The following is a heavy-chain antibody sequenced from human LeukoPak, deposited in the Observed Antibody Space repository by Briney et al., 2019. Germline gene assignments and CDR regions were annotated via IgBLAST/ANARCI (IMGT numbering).Heavy chain of an antibody. Sequence: RGEALQISCKGSGSSFTTYWIGWVRQLPGKGLEWMGIIYPSDSDTRYSPSFQGQVTISADKSINTAYLQWSSLKASDTAMYYCARQTGYTTSWYDYWGQGTLVTVSS. V-gene: IGHV5-51*01. J-gene: IGHJ4*02. CDR2: IYPSDSDT. CDR3: ARQTGYTTSWYDY. CDR1: GSSFTTYW. D-gene: IGHD6-13*01.